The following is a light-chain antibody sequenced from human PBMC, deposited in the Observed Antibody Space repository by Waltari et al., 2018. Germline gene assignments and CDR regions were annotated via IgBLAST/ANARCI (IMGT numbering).Light chain of an antibody. CDR3: QQYNSSTWT. Sequence: DIQMTQSPSTLSASVGDRVTITCRASQSISSWLAWYQQNPGKSPKHLIYKASSLESGVPSRFSGSGSETEFTLTISSLQPDDFATYYCQQYNSSTWTFGQGTKVEIK. CDR1: QSISSW. J-gene: IGKJ1*01. CDR2: KAS. V-gene: IGKV1-5*03.